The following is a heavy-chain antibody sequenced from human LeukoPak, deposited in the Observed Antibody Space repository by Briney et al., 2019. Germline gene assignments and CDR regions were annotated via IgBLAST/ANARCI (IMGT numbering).Heavy chain of an antibody. CDR3: ARGGYYGSGSYFYYYYYGMDV. D-gene: IGHD3-10*01. J-gene: IGHJ6*02. V-gene: IGHV1-69*13. CDR2: IIPIFGTA. Sequence: SVKVSCKASGGTFSSYAISWVRQAPGQGLEWMGGIIPIFGTANYAQKFQGRVTITADESTGTAYMELSSLRSEDTAVYYCARGGYYGSGSYFYYYYYGMDVWGQGTTVTVSS. CDR1: GGTFSSYA.